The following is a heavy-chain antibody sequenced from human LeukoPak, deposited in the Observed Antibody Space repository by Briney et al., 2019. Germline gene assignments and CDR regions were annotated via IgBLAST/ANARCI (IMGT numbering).Heavy chain of an antibody. CDR1: GGSISGYY. CDR3: ARGRADDAFDI. J-gene: IGHJ3*02. CDR2: IHYTGGT. Sequence: SETLSLTCAVYGGSISGYYWSWIRQPPGKGLEWVGEIHYTGGTSYNPSLKSRVTISVDTSKNQFSLKLSSVTAADAAVYYCARGRADDAFDIWGQGTMVTVSS. V-gene: IGHV4-34*01.